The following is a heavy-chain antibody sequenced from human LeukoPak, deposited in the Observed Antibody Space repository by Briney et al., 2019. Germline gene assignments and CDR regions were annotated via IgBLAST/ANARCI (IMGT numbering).Heavy chain of an antibody. CDR3: AREGDYGNYVYDY. D-gene: IGHD4-11*01. J-gene: IGHJ4*02. CDR1: GGSISSSSYY. CDR2: IYYSGST. V-gene: IGHV4-39*07. Sequence: PSETLSLTCTVSGGSISSSSYYWGWIRQPPGRGLEWIGSIYYSGSTYYNPSLKSRVTISVDTSKNQFSLKLSSVTAADTAVYYCAREGDYGNYVYDYWGQGTLVTVSS.